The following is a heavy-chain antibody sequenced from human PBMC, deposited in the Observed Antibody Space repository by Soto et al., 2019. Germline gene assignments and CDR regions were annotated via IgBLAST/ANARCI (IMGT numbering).Heavy chain of an antibody. V-gene: IGHV1-2*02. D-gene: IGHD1-26*01. J-gene: IGHJ6*02. CDR3: AKGGAIVAAGTRVYLYNAMDV. Sequence: ASVKVSCKASGYTFTGYYVHWVRQAPGQRLEWMGWINPNSGDTYLAQRFQGRVTMNRDTSIETAYMELRGLTSDDTAEYYCAKGGAIVAAGTRVYLYNAMDVWGQGTSVTVS. CDR1: GYTFTGYY. CDR2: INPNSGDT.